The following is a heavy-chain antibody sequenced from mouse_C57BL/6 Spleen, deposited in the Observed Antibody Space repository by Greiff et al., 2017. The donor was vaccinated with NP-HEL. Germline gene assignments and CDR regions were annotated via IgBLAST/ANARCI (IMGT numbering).Heavy chain of an antibody. CDR3: AREDSPAYYIDY. CDR1: GYTFTSYG. D-gene: IGHD3-3*01. J-gene: IGHJ2*01. V-gene: IGHV1-81*01. Sequence: QVQLQQSGAELARPGASVKLSCKASGYTFTSYGISWVKQRTGQGLEWIGEIYPSSGNTYYNEKFKGRATLTADKSSSTAYMELRSLTSEDSAVYFCAREDSPAYYIDYWGQGTTLTVSS. CDR2: IYPSSGNT.